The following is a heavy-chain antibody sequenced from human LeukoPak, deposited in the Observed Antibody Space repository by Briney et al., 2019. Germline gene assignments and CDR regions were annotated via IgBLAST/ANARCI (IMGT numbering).Heavy chain of an antibody. CDR2: ISGSSTYI. J-gene: IGHJ6*02. CDR3: ARDLPTYGGYYYGMDV. V-gene: IGHV3-21*01. CDR1: VFSFNTYN. Sequence: GGSLRLSCAASVFSFNTYNMNWVRQAPGKGLEWVSSISGSSTYIYYADSLKGRFTISRDNAKNSLYLQMNSLRAEDTAVYYCARDLPTYGGYYYGMDVWGLGTTVTVSS. D-gene: IGHD4-17*01.